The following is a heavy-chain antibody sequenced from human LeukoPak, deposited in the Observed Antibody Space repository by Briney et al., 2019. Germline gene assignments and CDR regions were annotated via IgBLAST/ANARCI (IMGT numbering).Heavy chain of an antibody. CDR2: ISNGGYTS. J-gene: IGHJ6*02. D-gene: IGHD6-6*01. CDR3: AKGSSSSNYYYGMDV. Sequence: PGRSLRLSCVASGFTFSSYEMNWVRQAPGMGLEWVSYISNGGYTSYYASSVKGRFTISRDDAKNTLYLQMNGLRPEDTAVYYCAKGSSSSNYYYGMDVWGQGTTVTVSS. V-gene: IGHV3-48*03. CDR1: GFTFSSYE.